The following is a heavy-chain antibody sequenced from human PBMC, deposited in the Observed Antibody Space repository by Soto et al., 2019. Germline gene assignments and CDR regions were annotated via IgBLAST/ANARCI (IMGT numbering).Heavy chain of an antibody. CDR2: MYPGDSDT. V-gene: IGHV5-51*01. D-gene: IGHD2-2*01. CDR3: ARLPRDCNKTSCYYADH. J-gene: IGHJ4*01. Sequence: PGESLKISCRGSGYDFNTNWLGWVRQLPGKGLEWVGIMYPGDSDTRYNPSLQGHVTLSADVTVSTAFLQWRSLKTSDTGMYFCARLPRDCNKTSCYYADHWGHGTQVTVSS. CDR1: GYDFNTNW.